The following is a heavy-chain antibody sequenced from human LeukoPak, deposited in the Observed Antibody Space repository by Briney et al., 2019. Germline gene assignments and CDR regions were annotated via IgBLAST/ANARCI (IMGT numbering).Heavy chain of an antibody. CDR2: IKQDGSEK. Sequence: GGSLRLSCAAFGFTFSSYWMSWVRQAPGKGLEWVANIKQDGSEKYYVDSVKGRFTISRDNAKNSLYLQMNSLRAEDTAVYYCARVLRRCMDYWGQGTLVTVSS. J-gene: IGHJ4*02. CDR3: ARVLRRCMDY. V-gene: IGHV3-7*03. CDR1: GFTFSSYW.